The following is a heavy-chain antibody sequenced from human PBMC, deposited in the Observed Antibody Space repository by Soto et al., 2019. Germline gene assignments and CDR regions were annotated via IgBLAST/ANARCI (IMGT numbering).Heavy chain of an antibody. J-gene: IGHJ3*02. CDR2: IYYSGST. V-gene: IGHV4-59*01. Sequence: SQTLSLTCTVSGGYISSYYCSWIRQPPGKGLECIGYIYYSGSTNYNPSLKSRVTISVDTSKNQFSLKVSPVTAADTAVYYCASSSGNSYGYPDAFDIWGQGTMVTVSS. CDR1: GGYISSYY. CDR3: ASSSGNSYGYPDAFDI. D-gene: IGHD5-18*01.